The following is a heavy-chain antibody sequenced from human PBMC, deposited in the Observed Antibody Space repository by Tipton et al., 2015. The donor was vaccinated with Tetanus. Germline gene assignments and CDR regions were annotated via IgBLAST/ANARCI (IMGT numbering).Heavy chain of an antibody. D-gene: IGHD6-13*01. Sequence: TLSLTCAVSGGLITTGGYSWGWIRQTPGQGLEWIGYIYHTGAAHYNPSLKSRVTLSVDMSKNQFFLKMISMTAADTAVYFCARDFGSNHNWFDPWGQGTPVTVSS. CDR1: GGLITTGGYS. CDR2: IYHTGAA. V-gene: IGHV4-30-2*01. CDR3: ARDFGSNHNWFDP. J-gene: IGHJ5*02.